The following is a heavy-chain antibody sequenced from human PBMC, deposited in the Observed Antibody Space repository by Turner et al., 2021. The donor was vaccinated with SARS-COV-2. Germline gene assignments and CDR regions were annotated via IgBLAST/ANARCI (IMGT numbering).Heavy chain of an antibody. D-gene: IGHD3-22*01. CDR3: AKAWRIVVLIHFDY. V-gene: IGHV3-23*01. CDR2: ISGSGGST. J-gene: IGHJ4*02. CDR1: GFTFSSYA. Sequence: EVQLLESGGGLVQPGGSLRHSCAAAGFTFSSYAMSRVRQAPGKGLEWVSGISGSGGSTYYADSVKGRFTISRDNSKNTLYLQMNSLRAEDTAVYYCAKAWRIVVLIHFDYWGQGTLVTVSS.